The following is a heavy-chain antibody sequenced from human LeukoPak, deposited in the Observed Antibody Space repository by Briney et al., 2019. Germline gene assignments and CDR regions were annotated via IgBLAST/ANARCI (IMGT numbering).Heavy chain of an antibody. CDR2: ISGSGGST. CDR3: AKDVLLWFGEGNYFDY. CDR1: GFTFSSYA. D-gene: IGHD3-10*01. Sequence: GRSLRLSCAASGFTFSSYAMSWVRQAPGKGLEWVSAISGSGGSTYYADSVKGRFTISRDNSKNTLYLQMNSLRAEDTAVYYCAKDVLLWFGEGNYFDYWGQGTLVTVSS. J-gene: IGHJ4*02. V-gene: IGHV3-23*01.